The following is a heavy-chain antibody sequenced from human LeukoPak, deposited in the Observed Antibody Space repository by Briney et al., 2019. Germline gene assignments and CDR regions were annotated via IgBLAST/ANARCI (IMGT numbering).Heavy chain of an antibody. CDR1: GYTFNSYG. V-gene: IGHV1-18*01. CDR3: ARQWAAAGRNAFDI. D-gene: IGHD6-13*01. CDR2: ISAYNGNT. J-gene: IGHJ3*02. Sequence: ASVKVSCKTSGYTFNSYGISWVRRAPGQGLEWMGWISAYNGNTNYAQKLQGRVTMTTDTSTSTAYMELRSLRSDDTAVYYCARQWAAAGRNAFDIWGQGTMVTVSS.